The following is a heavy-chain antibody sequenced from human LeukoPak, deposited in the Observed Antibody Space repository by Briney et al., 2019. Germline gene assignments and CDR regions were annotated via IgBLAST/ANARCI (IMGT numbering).Heavy chain of an antibody. CDR3: ARDFAVTGPMDYFDY. CDR2: IYTSGST. Sequence: SETLSLTCTVSGGSISSYYWSWIRQPAGKGLEWIGRIYTSGSTNYNPSLKSRVTMSVDTSKNQFSLKPSSVTAADTAVYYCARDFAVTGPMDYFDYWGQGTLVTVSS. V-gene: IGHV4-4*07. CDR1: GGSISSYY. D-gene: IGHD6-19*01. J-gene: IGHJ4*02.